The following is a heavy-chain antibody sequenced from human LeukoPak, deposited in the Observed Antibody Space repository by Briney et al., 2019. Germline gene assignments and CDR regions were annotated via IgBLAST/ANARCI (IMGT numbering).Heavy chain of an antibody. D-gene: IGHD2-21*01. CDR3: AKDRTGEKSISGNY. J-gene: IGHJ4*02. V-gene: IGHV3-23*01. Sequence: GGSLRLSCAASGFIFSNYAMSWVRQAPGKGLEWVSTISNGGGSTYYADSVKGRFTISRDNPKNTLYLQMNSPRAEDTAVYYCAKDRTGEKSISGNYWGQGILVTVSS. CDR1: GFIFSNYA. CDR2: ISNGGGST.